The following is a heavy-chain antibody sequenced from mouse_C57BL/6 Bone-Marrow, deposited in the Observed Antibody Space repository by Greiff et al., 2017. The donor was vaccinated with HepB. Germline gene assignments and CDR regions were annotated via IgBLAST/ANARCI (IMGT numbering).Heavy chain of an antibody. CDR3: ARRGGKGY. V-gene: IGHV1-54*01. CDR1: GYAFTNYL. D-gene: IGHD2-1*01. CDR2: INPGSGGS. J-gene: IGHJ2*01. Sequence: VMLVESGAELVRPGTSVKVSCKASGYAFTNYLIEWVKQRPGQGLEWIGVINPGSGGSNYNEKFKGKATLTADKSSSTAYMQLSSLTSEDSAVYFCARRGGKGYWGQGTTLTVSS.